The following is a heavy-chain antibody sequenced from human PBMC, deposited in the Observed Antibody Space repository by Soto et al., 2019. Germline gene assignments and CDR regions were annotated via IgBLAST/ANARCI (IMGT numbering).Heavy chain of an antibody. Sequence: SETLSLTCTVSGASISAPESYWSWIRQHPERGLEWIGYISDSGITNYSPSLRSRVTISADTSKRQFSLNLSSVTAADTALYYCAKGGTGSQCFDPWGQGTLVTVSS. V-gene: IGHV4-31*03. D-gene: IGHD3-10*01. J-gene: IGHJ5*02. CDR1: GASISAPESY. CDR3: AKGGTGSQCFDP. CDR2: ISDSGIT.